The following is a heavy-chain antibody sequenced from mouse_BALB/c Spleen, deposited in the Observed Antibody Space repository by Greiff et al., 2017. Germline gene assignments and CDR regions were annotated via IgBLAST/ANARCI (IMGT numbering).Heavy chain of an antibody. CDR3: ARGDGYYEFAY. CDR2: ILPGSGST. J-gene: IGHJ3*01. Sequence: VPLQQSGAELMKPGASVKISCKATGYTFSSYWIEWVKQRPGHGLEWIGEILPGSGSTNYNEKFKGKATFTADTSSNTAYMQLSSLTSEDSAVYYCARGDGYYEFAYWGQGTLVTVSA. CDR1: GYTFSSYW. D-gene: IGHD2-3*01. V-gene: IGHV1-9*01.